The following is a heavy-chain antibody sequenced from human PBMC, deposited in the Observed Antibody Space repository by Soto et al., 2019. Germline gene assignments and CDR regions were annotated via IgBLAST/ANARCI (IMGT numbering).Heavy chain of an antibody. CDR1: GGSISSGGYY. CDR3: ARGEELSGSYFIGY. Sequence: QVQLQESGPGLVKPSQTLSLTCTVSGGSISSGGYYWSWIRQHPGKGLEWIGYIYYSGSTYYNPSLKSRVTISVDTSKNQCSLKLSSVTAADTAVYYCARGEELSGSYFIGYWGQGTLVTVSS. CDR2: IYYSGST. D-gene: IGHD1-26*01. J-gene: IGHJ4*02. V-gene: IGHV4-31*03.